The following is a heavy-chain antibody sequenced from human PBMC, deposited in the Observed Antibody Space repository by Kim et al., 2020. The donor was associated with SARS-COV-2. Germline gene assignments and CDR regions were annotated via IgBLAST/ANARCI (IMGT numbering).Heavy chain of an antibody. V-gene: IGHV3-30*04. CDR3: ARSMVRGVTVKHYYYGMDV. J-gene: IGHJ6*02. D-gene: IGHD3-10*01. CDR1: GFTFSSYA. Sequence: GGSLRLSCAASGFTFSSYAMHWVRQAPGKGLEWVAVISYDGSNKYYADSVKGRFTISRDNSKNTLYLQMNSLRAEDTAVYYCARSMVRGVTVKHYYYGMDVWGQGTTVTVSS. CDR2: ISYDGSNK.